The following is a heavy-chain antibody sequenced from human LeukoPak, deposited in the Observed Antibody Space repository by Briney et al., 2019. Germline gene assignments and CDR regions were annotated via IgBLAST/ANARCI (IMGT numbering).Heavy chain of an antibody. CDR2: IYPGDSDT. CDR1: GYSFTSYW. J-gene: IGHJ5*02. V-gene: IGHV5-51*01. Sequence: RGESLKISCKGSGYSFTSYWIGWVRQMPGKGLEWMGIIYPGDSDTRYSPSFQGQVTISADKSISTAYLQWSSLKASDTAMYYCASLELPVRDWFDPWGQGTLATVSS. CDR3: ASLELPVRDWFDP. D-gene: IGHD1-7*01.